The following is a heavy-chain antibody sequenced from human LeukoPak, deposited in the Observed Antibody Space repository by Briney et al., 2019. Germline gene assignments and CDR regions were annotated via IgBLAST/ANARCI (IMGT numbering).Heavy chain of an antibody. CDR1: GFTFSSYA. Sequence: GGSLRLSCAASGFTFSSYAMSWVRQAPGKGLEWVSAISGSGGSTYYADSVKGRFTISRDNSKNMLYLQMNSLRAEDTAVYYCAKSWSSSTSPPYNDYWGQGTLVTVSS. D-gene: IGHD2-2*01. J-gene: IGHJ4*02. V-gene: IGHV3-23*01. CDR3: AKSWSSSTSPPYNDY. CDR2: ISGSGGST.